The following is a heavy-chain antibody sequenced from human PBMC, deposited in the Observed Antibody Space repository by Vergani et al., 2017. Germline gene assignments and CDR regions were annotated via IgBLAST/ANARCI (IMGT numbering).Heavy chain of an antibody. D-gene: IGHD2-8*01. CDR2: MSGSGGST. Sequence: EGKRVEAGGGGVKTGGSLTLSCPASGFTFSSYARSWVRPAPGKGLEWVSAMSGSGGSTYDADSVKGRFTLSRDNSKNTLYLQMNSRRAEDTAVYYCANRALYWTNDWGQGTLVTVSS. V-gene: IGHV3-23*04. CDR1: GFTFSSYA. J-gene: IGHJ4*02. CDR3: ANRALYWTND.